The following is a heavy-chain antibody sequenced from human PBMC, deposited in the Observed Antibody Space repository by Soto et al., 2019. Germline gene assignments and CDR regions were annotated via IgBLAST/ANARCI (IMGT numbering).Heavy chain of an antibody. Sequence: QVQLVESGGGVVQPGRSLRLSCAASGFTFSGYGMHWVRQAPGKGLEWVAIIRYDGSNEDYADSVKGRFTISRDNSKNTLYLQMNSLRDEDTAVYYCARDGVGATTCRGYFDYWGQGTLVTVSS. CDR1: GFTFSGYG. CDR3: ARDGVGATTCRGYFDY. J-gene: IGHJ4*02. V-gene: IGHV3-33*01. CDR2: IRYDGSNE. D-gene: IGHD1-26*01.